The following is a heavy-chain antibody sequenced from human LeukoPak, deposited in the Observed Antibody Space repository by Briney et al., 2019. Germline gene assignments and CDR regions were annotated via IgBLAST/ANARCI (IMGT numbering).Heavy chain of an antibody. J-gene: IGHJ4*02. CDR1: GFTVSSNY. CDR3: ASSTGMLFLDF. D-gene: IGHD2-21*01. CDR2: IYRVGST. Sequence: PGGSLKPSCAASGFTVSSNYMSWVRQAPGKGLEWVSVIYRVGSTYYADSVRGRFTISRDDSKNTLYLQMNSLRADDTAVYYCASSTGMLFLDFWGQGALVTVSS. V-gene: IGHV3-53*01.